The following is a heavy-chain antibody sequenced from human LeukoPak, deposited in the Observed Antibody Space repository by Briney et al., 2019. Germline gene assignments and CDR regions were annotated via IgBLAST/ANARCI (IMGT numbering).Heavy chain of an antibody. CDR2: IYYSGST. D-gene: IGHD4-17*01. V-gene: IGHV4-59*01. J-gene: IGHJ4*02. CDR3: ARVPDYGDYHRYFDY. CDR1: GGSISSYY. Sequence: PSETLSLTCTVSGGSISSYYWSWIRQPPGKGLEWIGYIYYSGSTNYNPSLKSRVTISVDTSKNQFSLKLSSVTAADTVVYYCARVPDYGDYHRYFDYWGQGTLVTVSS.